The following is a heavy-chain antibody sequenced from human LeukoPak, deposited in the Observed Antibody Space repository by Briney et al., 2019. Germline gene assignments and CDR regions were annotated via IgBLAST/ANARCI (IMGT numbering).Heavy chain of an antibody. D-gene: IGHD3-10*01. CDR1: GLTFSSYA. Sequence: GGSLRLSCGASGLTFSSYAMSWVRQAPGKGLEWVSTIIGSAVNTYYADSVKGRFTISRDDSKNTVYLQMNSLRAEDTAVYSCAKYTSGTSYRGLDQWGQGTLVTVSS. CDR3: AKYTSGTSYRGLDQ. J-gene: IGHJ4*02. CDR2: IIGSAVNT. V-gene: IGHV3-23*01.